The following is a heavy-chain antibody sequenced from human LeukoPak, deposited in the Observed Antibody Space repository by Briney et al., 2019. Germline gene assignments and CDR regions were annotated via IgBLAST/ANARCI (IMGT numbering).Heavy chain of an antibody. V-gene: IGHV4-61*01. D-gene: IGHD3-10*01. CDR1: GGPLSSAHG. J-gene: IGHJ4*02. CDR3: ARDYSGSLDY. Sequence: PSETLSLTCTVSGGPLSSAHGWSWIRQPPGKGLEWIGYSQNSGCTNCNPSLKSRVTISVDTSKNQFSLKLSSVTAADTAVYYCARDYSGSLDYWGQGTLVTVSS. CDR2: SQNSGCT.